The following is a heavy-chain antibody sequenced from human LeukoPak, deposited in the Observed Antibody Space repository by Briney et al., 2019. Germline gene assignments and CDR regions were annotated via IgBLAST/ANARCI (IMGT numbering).Heavy chain of an antibody. D-gene: IGHD6-13*01. V-gene: IGHV4-59*08. CDR3: ARGARSSSSWRLGNWFDP. CDR2: MYYTGST. Sequence: PSETLSLTCTVSGDSISSYYWSWIRQPPGKGLEWIGYMYYTGSTTYNPSLKSRVIMSVDTSKNQLSLKLTSVTAADTAVYYCARGARSSSSWRLGNWFDPWGQGTLVTASS. CDR1: GDSISSYY. J-gene: IGHJ5*02.